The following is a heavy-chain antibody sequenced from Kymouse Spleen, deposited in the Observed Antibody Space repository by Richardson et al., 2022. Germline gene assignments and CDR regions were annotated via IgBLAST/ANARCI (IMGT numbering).Heavy chain of an antibody. CDR2: TYYRSKWYN. V-gene: IGHV6-1*01. J-gene: IGHJ6*02. Sequence: QVQLQQSGPGLVKPSQTLSLTCAISGDSVSSNSAAWNWIRQSPSRGLEWLGRTYYRSKWYNDYAVSVKSRITINPDTSKNQFSLQLNSVTPEDTAVYYCARDRYNWNSGYYYYYGMDVWGQGTTVTVSS. CDR3: ARDRYNWNSGYYYYYGMDV. D-gene: IGHD1-7*01. CDR1: GDSVSSNSAA.